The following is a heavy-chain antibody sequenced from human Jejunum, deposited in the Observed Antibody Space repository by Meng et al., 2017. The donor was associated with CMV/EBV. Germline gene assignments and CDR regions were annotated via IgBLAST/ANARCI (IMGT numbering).Heavy chain of an antibody. V-gene: IGHV3-23*01. CDR1: GFTFNEFA. D-gene: IGHD5-18*01. J-gene: IGHJ4*02. Sequence: SGFTFNEFAMNWVRQAPGKGLEWVSVISGSGDSTHYADSVKGRLTISRDNSKNTLYLQMNSLRAEDTAIYFCAKDGYSYGYYFDSWGKG. CDR3: AKDGYSYGYYFDS. CDR2: ISGSGDST.